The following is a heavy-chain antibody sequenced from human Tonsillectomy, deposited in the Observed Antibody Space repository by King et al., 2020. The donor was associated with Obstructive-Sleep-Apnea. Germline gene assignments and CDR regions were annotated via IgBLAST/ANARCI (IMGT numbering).Heavy chain of an antibody. CDR1: GFTCNTDS. CDR2: IKSKSDSI. J-gene: IGHJ4*02. Sequence: GGGGGRRGGARRLAWAASGFTCNTDSRNWFRQAPGKGLEWVAYIKSKSDSIYYTDAGKGRFTMSRDNAKNSLFRQMNSLRDEDTSVYYCAREDYFDSSDSERGVYWGQGTPVTVST. D-gene: IGHD3-22*01. CDR3: AREDYFDSSDSERGVY. V-gene: IGHV3-48*02.